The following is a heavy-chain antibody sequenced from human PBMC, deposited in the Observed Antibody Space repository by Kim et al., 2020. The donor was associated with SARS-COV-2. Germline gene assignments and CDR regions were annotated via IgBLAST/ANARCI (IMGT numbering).Heavy chain of an antibody. CDR2: IKSKTDGGTT. CDR3: TTFEGYSWLRFPTY. D-gene: IGHD5-12*01. V-gene: IGHV3-15*01. CDR1: GFTFSNAW. J-gene: IGHJ4*02. Sequence: GGSLRLSCAASGFTFSNAWMSWVRQAPGKGLEWVGRIKSKTDGGTTDYAAPVKGRFTISRDDSKNTLYLQMNSLKTEDTAVYYCTTFEGYSWLRFPTYWGQGTLVTVSS.